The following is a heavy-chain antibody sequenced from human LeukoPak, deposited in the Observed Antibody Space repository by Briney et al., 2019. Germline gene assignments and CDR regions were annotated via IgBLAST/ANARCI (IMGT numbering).Heavy chain of an antibody. CDR1: GFIISTYY. J-gene: IGHJ4*02. D-gene: IGHD2-2*01. Sequence: PGGSLRLSCAASGFIISTYYMTWVRQAPGKGLEWVAGIKQDGSENYYVDSVKGRFTVSRDNSKNSLYLQMNSLRAEDTAVYFCARERYCTTATCYVGVPFDYWGQGTLVTVSS. CDR3: ARERYCTTATCYVGVPFDY. CDR2: IKQDGSEN. V-gene: IGHV3-7*01.